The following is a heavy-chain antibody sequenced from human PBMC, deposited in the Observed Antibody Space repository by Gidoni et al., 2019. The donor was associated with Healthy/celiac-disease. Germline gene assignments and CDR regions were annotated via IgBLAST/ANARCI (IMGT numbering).Heavy chain of an antibody. CDR2: IKSKTDGGTT. Sequence: EVQLVESGGGLVKPGGSLRLSCAASGFTFLNSWMGWVRQAPGKGLEWVGRIKSKTDGGTTDDDEPVKGRFTISRDDSKNTLYLKMNSLKTEDTAVYYCTTGPYRWSYPHSFDYWGQGTLVTVSS. J-gene: IGHJ4*02. CDR1: GFTFLNSW. V-gene: IGHV3-15*01. D-gene: IGHD3-16*02. CDR3: TTGPYRWSYPHSFDY.